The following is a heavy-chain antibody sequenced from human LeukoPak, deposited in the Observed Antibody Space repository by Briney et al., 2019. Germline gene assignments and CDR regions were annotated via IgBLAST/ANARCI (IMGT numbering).Heavy chain of an antibody. V-gene: IGHV4-59*01. CDR2: IYYSGST. Sequence: SETLSLTCTVSGGSISSYYWSWIRQPPGKGLEWIGYIYYSGSTNYNPSLKSRVTISVDTSKNQFSLKLSSVTAADTAVYYCARVLFGVGSSRAAYYYYYYMDVWGKGTTVTVSS. J-gene: IGHJ6*03. CDR3: ARVLFGVGSSRAAYYYYYYMDV. CDR1: GGSISSYY. D-gene: IGHD1-26*01.